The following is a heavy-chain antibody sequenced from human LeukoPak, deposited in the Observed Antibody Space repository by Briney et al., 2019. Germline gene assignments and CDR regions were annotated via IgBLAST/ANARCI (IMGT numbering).Heavy chain of an antibody. CDR3: ARDFPRDNDAFDI. Sequence: PGGSLRLSCAASGFTFSSYSMNWVRQAPAKGLEWVSSISSSSSYIYYADSVKGRFTISRDNAKNSLYLQMSSLRAEDTAVYYCARDFPRDNDAFDIWGQGTMVTVSS. CDR1: GFTFSSYS. V-gene: IGHV3-21*01. CDR2: ISSSSSYI. J-gene: IGHJ3*02.